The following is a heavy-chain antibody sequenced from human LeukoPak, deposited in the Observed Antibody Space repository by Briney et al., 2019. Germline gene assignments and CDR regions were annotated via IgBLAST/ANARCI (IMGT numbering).Heavy chain of an antibody. D-gene: IGHD3-22*01. Sequence: PSETLSLTCTVSGGSISSSSYYWDWIRQPPGKGLEWIGSIYYSGSTYYNPSLKSRVTISVDTSKNQFSLKLSSVTAADTAVYYCASGITMIVVVTHWGQGTLVTVSS. CDR1: GGSISSSSYY. J-gene: IGHJ4*02. CDR2: IYYSGST. CDR3: ASGITMIVVVTH. V-gene: IGHV4-39*01.